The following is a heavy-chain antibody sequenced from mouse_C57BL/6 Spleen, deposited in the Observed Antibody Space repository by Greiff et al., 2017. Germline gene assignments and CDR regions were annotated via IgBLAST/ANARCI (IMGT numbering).Heavy chain of an antibody. CDR3: ARLREVDTKDY. V-gene: IGHV1-42*01. CDR1: GYSFTGYY. Sequence: EVQLQQSGPELVKPGASVKISCKASGYSFTGYYMNWVKQSPEKSLEWIGEINPSTGGTTYNQKFKAKATLTVDKSSSTAYMQLKSLTSEDSAVYYCARLREVDTKDYWGQGTTLTVSS. D-gene: IGHD1-3*01. CDR2: INPSTGGT. J-gene: IGHJ2*01.